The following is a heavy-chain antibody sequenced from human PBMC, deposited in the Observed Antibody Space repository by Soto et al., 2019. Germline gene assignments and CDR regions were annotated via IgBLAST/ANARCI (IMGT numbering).Heavy chain of an antibody. CDR3: ARDRSAGNYFYYGMDV. Sequence: GGSLRLSCAASGLTFINYAMHWVRQAPGKGLEWVAVIWYDGSKEYYSDSVKGRFTISRDNSKNMLYLQMNSVRVEDTAVYFCARDRSAGNYFYYGMDVWGQGTTVTVSS. V-gene: IGHV3-33*01. D-gene: IGHD1-1*01. CDR1: GLTFINYA. J-gene: IGHJ6*02. CDR2: IWYDGSKE.